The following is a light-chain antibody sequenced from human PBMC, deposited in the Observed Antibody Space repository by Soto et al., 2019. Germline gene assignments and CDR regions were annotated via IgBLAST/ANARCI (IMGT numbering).Light chain of an antibody. CDR3: ATWDDSLKRVV. J-gene: IGLJ2*01. V-gene: IGLV1-44*01. Sequence: QSVLTQPPSASGTPGQRVTISCSGSSSNIGSETVNWYQHLPGTAPKLLIYLNNQRPSGVPDRFSGSKSDTSASLAISGLQSEDEADYDCATWDDSLKRVVFGGGTKLTVL. CDR2: LNN. CDR1: SSNIGSET.